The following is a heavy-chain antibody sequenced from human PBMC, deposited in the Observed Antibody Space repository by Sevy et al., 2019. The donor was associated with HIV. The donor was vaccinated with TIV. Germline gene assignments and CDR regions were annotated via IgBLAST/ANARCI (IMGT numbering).Heavy chain of an antibody. CDR1: GFTFSRYS. CDR2: ISSSSNYI. Sequence: GGSLRLSCAASGFTFSRYSMNWVRQAPGKGLQWVSSISSSSNYIYYTYSLKGRFTISRDNAKNSLYLQMNSLRAEDTAVYYCARDKREAYFDNSVSSDAFDIWGQGTMVTVSS. J-gene: IGHJ3*02. CDR3: ARDKREAYFDNSVSSDAFDI. D-gene: IGHD3-22*01. V-gene: IGHV3-21*01.